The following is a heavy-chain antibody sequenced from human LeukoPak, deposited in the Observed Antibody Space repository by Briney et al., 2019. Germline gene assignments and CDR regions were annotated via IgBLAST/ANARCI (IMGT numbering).Heavy chain of an antibody. Sequence: GGTLRLSCAASGFTFSSYGMSWVRQAPGKGLEWVSGVTGSGGSTYYADSVKGRFTISRDNSKNTLYLQMNSLRAEDTAVYYCAIPGIAVAGTKNNPYYFDYWGQGTLVTVSS. CDR3: AIPGIAVAGTKNNPYYFDY. CDR2: VTGSGGST. J-gene: IGHJ4*02. V-gene: IGHV3-23*01. CDR1: GFTFSSYG. D-gene: IGHD6-19*01.